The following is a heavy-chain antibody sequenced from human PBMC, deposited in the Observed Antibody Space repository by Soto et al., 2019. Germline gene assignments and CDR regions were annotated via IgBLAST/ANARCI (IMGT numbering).Heavy chain of an antibody. Sequence: EVQLVESGGGLVQPGRSLRLSCTASGFRFEDYAMNWVRQPPGKGLEWVSGIGWNSGTIGYAGSVKGRFTISRDNAKSSLFLQMNSLRPEDTALYYCTNASRGASSSYNYGMEVWGRGTTVTVSS. D-gene: IGHD3-10*01. CDR3: TNASRGASSSYNYGMEV. CDR1: GFRFEDYA. V-gene: IGHV3-9*01. J-gene: IGHJ6*02. CDR2: IGWNSGTI.